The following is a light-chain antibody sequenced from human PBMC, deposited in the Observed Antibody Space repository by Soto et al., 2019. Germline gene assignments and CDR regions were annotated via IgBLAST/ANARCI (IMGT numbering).Light chain of an antibody. V-gene: IGKV1-12*01. CDR3: QQANTFPHT. CDR2: ATS. Sequence: DIQMTQSPSSVSASVGDRVIITCRASQDISRWLAWYQQKPGRAPQLLIYATSNLQSGVPSRFSGSGSGTDFTLTISNLHPEDFATYYCQQANTFPHTLGEGTRVEIK. CDR1: QDISRW. J-gene: IGKJ1*01.